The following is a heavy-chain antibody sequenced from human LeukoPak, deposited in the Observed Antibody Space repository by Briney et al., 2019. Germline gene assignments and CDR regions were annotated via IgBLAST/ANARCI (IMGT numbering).Heavy chain of an antibody. CDR3: ARFPTTVTTDYYYGMDV. D-gene: IGHD4-17*01. CDR1: GGSFSGYY. Sequence: SENLSLTCAVYGGSFSGYYWSWIRQPPGKGLEWIGEIYHSGSTNYNPSLKSRVTISVDTSKNQFSLKLSSVTAADTAVYYCARFPTTVTTDYYYGMDVWGQGTTVTVSS. J-gene: IGHJ6*02. CDR2: IYHSGST. V-gene: IGHV4-34*01.